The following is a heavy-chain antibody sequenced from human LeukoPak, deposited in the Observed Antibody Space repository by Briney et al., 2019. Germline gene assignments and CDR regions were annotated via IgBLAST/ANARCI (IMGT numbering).Heavy chain of an antibody. V-gene: IGHV3-11*03. J-gene: IGHJ6*02. D-gene: IGHD6-13*01. CDR1: GFTFSDFV. CDR3: ARHQGSSICYWYGSVV. Sequence: PGGSLRLSCAPSGFTFSDFVMSWVRQAPGKGLEWVSYISSSSTYTNYADSVKGRFTISRDNAKNSLYLQMNSLRVEDTAVYYCARHQGSSICYWYGSVVWGQGTTVTVSS. CDR2: ISSSSTYT.